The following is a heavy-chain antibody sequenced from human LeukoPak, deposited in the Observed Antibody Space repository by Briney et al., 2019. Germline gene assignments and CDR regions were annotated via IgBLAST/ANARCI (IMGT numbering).Heavy chain of an antibody. CDR2: ISGSGGST. V-gene: IGHV3-23*01. CDR1: GFTFSSYA. J-gene: IGHJ4*02. Sequence: GGSLRLFCAASGFTFSSYAMSWARQAPGKGLEWVSAISGSGGSTYYADSVKGRFTISRDNSKNTLYLQMNSLRAEDTAVYYCARDKSDSGSYYKYWGQGTLVTVSS. CDR3: ARDKSDSGSYYKY. D-gene: IGHD3-10*01.